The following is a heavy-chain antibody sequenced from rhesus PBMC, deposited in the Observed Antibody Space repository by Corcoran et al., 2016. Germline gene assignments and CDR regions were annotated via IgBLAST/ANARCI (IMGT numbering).Heavy chain of an antibody. CDR1: GYSISGYY. J-gene: IGHJ4*01. CDR3: ARGGYSGSYYHFDY. Sequence: QVQLQESGPGLVKPSETLSLTCAVSGYSISGYYWSWIRQAPGKGLEWIGYITYSGSTSYNPSHKSLVTISRDTSKNQFSLKLSAVTAADTAVYYCARGGYSGSYYHFDYWGQGVLVTVSS. CDR2: ITYSGST. D-gene: IGHD3-16*01. V-gene: IGHV4-122*02.